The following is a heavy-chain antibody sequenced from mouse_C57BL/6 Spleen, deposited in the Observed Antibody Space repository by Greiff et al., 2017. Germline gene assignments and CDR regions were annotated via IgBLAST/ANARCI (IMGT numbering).Heavy chain of an antibody. D-gene: IGHD1-1*01. CDR1: GYTFTSYW. J-gene: IGHJ4*01. V-gene: IGHV1-52*01. Sequence: VQLQQPGAELVRPGSSVKLSCKASGYTFTSYWMHWVKQRPIQGLEWIGNIDPSDSETHYNQKFKDKATLTVDKSSSTAYMQLSSLTSEDSAVYYCARPGSSGYYAMDYWGKGTSVTVSS. CDR2: IDPSDSET. CDR3: ARPGSSGYYAMDY.